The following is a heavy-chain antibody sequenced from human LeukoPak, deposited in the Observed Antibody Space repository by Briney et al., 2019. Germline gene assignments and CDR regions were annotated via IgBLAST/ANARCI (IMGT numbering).Heavy chain of an antibody. V-gene: IGHV3-23*01. Sequence: GGSLRLSCAASGFTFSSYGMSWVRQAPGKGLEWVSAISGSGGSTYYADSVKGRFTISRDNSKNTLYLQMNSLRAEDTAVYYCAKGRGRYYYDSSGPGAFDIWGQGTMVTVSS. CDR3: AKGRGRYYYDSSGPGAFDI. D-gene: IGHD3-22*01. CDR1: GFTFSSYG. CDR2: ISGSGGST. J-gene: IGHJ3*02.